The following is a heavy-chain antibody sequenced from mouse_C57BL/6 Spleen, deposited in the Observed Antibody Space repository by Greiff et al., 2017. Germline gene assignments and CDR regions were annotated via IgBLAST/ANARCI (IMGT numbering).Heavy chain of an antibody. CDR2: IYPGSGST. V-gene: IGHV1-55*01. D-gene: IGHD4-1*01. Sequence: QVHVKQPGAELVKPGASVKMSCKASGYTFTSYWITWVKQRPGQGLEWIGDIYPGSGSTNYNEKFKSKATLTVDTSSSTAYMQLSSLTSEDSAVYYCAREELYYFDYWGQGTTLTVSS. J-gene: IGHJ2*01. CDR1: GYTFTSYW. CDR3: AREELYYFDY.